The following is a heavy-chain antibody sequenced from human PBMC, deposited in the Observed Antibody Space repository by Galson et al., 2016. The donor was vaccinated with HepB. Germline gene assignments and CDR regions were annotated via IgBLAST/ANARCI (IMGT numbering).Heavy chain of an antibody. CDR2: IYHTGTS. V-gene: IGHV4-4*02. Sequence: SETLSLTCAASGASVNSSNWWTWVRQAPGTGLEWIGEIYHTGTSNNNPSLLSRFTMSIDTSRNHFSLNLNSVTAADTAVYYCARASGNPSHFDLWGQGTLVTVSS. CDR1: GASVNSSNW. D-gene: IGHD3-10*01. J-gene: IGHJ4*02. CDR3: ARASGNPSHFDL.